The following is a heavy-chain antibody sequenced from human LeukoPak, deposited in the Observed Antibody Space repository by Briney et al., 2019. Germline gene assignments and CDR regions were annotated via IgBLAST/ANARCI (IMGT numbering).Heavy chain of an antibody. D-gene: IGHD3-16*01. CDR1: GYTFTGHY. J-gene: IGHJ4*02. V-gene: IGHV1-2*02. CDR3: ATQRGSYLWGTDFDY. Sequence: ASVKVSCKASGYTFTGHYMHWVRQAPGQGLEWMGWINPNSGDTKYAQKFQGRVTMTRDTSISTAYMELSRLRSDDTAVYYCATQRGSYLWGTDFDYWGQGTLVTVSS. CDR2: INPNSGDT.